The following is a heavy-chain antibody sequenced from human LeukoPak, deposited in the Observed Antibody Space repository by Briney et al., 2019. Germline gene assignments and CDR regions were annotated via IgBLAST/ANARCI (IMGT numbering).Heavy chain of an antibody. V-gene: IGHV3-48*02. CDR3: ARDGSSGWPNDAFDI. D-gene: IGHD6-19*01. CDR1: GFTFSSYS. Sequence: GGSLRLSCAASGFTFSSYSMNWVRQAPGKGLEWVSYISSSSSTIYYADSVKGRFTISRDNAKNSLYLQMNSLRDEDTAVYYCARDGSSGWPNDAFDIWGQGTMVTVSS. J-gene: IGHJ3*02. CDR2: ISSSSSTI.